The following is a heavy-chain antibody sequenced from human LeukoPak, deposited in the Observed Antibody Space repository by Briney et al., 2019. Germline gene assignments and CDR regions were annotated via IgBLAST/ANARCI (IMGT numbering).Heavy chain of an antibody. CDR2: IYPGDSET. V-gene: IGHV5-51*01. Sequence: GESLKISCKGSGYSFTTYYIGWVRQMPGKGLEWVGIIYPGDSETRYSPSFQGLVTISADKSISTAYLQWSSLKASDTAMYYCARQGIGHDSSPYHAYYFDNWGQGTLVTVSS. D-gene: IGHD3-22*01. CDR3: ARQGIGHDSSPYHAYYFDN. CDR1: GYSFTTYY. J-gene: IGHJ4*02.